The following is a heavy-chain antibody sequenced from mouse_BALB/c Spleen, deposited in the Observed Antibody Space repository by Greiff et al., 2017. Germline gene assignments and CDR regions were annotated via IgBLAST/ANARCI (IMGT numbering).Heavy chain of an antibody. V-gene: IGHV7-3*02. J-gene: IGHJ3*01. D-gene: IGHD1-1*01. CDR3: AREYYYGSSGAY. Sequence: EVKVVESGGGLVQPGGSLRLSCATSGFTFTDYYMSWVRQPPGKALEWLGFIRNKANGYTTEYSASVKGRFTISRDNSQSILYLQMNTLRAEDSATYYCAREYYYGSSGAYWGQGTLVTVSA. CDR1: GFTFTDYY. CDR2: IRNKANGYTT.